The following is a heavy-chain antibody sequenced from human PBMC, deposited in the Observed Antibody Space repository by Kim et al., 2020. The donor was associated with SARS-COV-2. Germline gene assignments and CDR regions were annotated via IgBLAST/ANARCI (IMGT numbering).Heavy chain of an antibody. J-gene: IGHJ4*02. CDR1: GYSISSGYY. V-gene: IGHV4-38-2*02. CDR2: IYHSGST. Sequence: SETLSLTCTVSGYSISSGYYWGWIRQPPGKVLEWIASIYHSGSTYYNPSLKSRVTISVDTSKNQFSLKLSSVTAADTAVYYCARVRTACIEDYWGQGTLV. CDR3: ARVRTACIEDY. D-gene: IGHD6-13*01.